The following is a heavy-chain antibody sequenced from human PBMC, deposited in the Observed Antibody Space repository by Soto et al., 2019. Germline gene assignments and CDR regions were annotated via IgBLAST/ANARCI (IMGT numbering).Heavy chain of an antibody. V-gene: IGHV3-23*01. Sequence: GGSLRLSCAASGFTFSSYAMSWVRQAPGKGLEWVSAISGSGGSTYYADSVKGRFTISRDNSKNTLYLQMNSLRAEDTAVYYCAPCPYDYIWGSYRLFDIWGQGTMVTVSS. J-gene: IGHJ3*02. CDR1: GFTFSSYA. CDR3: APCPYDYIWGSYRLFDI. D-gene: IGHD3-16*02. CDR2: ISGSGGST.